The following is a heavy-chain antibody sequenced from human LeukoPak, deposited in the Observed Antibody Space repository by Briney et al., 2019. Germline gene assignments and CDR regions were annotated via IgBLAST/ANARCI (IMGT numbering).Heavy chain of an antibody. CDR2: ISSSSSYI. CDR3: ASIAVAGLNFDY. CDR1: GFTFSSYS. V-gene: IGHV3-21*01. J-gene: IGHJ4*02. Sequence: GGSLRLSCAASGFTFSSYSMNWVRQAPGKGLEWVSSISSSSSYIYYADSVKGRFTISRDNAKNSLYLQMNSLRAEDTAVYYCASIAVAGLNFDYWGQGTLVTVSS. D-gene: IGHD6-19*01.